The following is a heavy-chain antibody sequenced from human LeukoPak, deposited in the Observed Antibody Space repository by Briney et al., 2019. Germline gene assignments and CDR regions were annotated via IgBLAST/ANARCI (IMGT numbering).Heavy chain of an antibody. D-gene: IGHD6-19*01. CDR3: ALLFRGRIAVAGNH. CDR2: MNPNSGYT. CDR1: GYTFTSFD. J-gene: IGHJ5*02. Sequence: GASVKVSCEASGYTFTSFDINWVRQASGQGLEWMGGMNPNSGYTDYAQKFQGRVTMTRNTSKSTAYMELSSLRSEDTAVYYCALLFRGRIAVAGNHWGQGTLVTVSS. V-gene: IGHV1-8*01.